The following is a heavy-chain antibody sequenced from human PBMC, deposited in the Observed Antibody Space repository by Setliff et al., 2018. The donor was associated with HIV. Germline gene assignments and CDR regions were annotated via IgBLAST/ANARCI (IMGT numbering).Heavy chain of an antibody. D-gene: IGHD3-22*01. CDR2: IFSSGST. CDR1: GGSISSYC. V-gene: IGHV4-4*09. CDR3: ARSRLHYYDSSGYYPSYFDY. J-gene: IGHJ4*02. Sequence: SETLSLTCTVSGGSISSYCWNWIRQSPGRGLEWIGFIFSSGSTKYNPSLQSRGTMSIDTSKNQFSLKLTSVTAADTAVYYCARSRLHYYDSSGYYPSYFDYWGQGTLVTVSS.